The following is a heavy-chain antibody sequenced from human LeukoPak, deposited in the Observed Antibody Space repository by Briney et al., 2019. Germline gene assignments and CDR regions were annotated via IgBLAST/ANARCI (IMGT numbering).Heavy chain of an antibody. Sequence: GGSLRLSCAASGFTFSDYYMSWIRQAPGKGLEWVSYISSSSSYTNYADSVKGRFTISRDNAKNSLYLQMNSLRAEDTAVYYCARAGDYGDAGFDYWGQGTLVTVSS. CDR2: ISSSSSYT. D-gene: IGHD4-17*01. CDR1: GFTFSDYY. CDR3: ARAGDYGDAGFDY. J-gene: IGHJ4*02. V-gene: IGHV3-11*06.